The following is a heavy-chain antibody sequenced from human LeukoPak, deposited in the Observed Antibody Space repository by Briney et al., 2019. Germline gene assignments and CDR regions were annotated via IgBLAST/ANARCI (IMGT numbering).Heavy chain of an antibody. CDR3: ATTYSYTSGGYDY. J-gene: IGHJ4*02. V-gene: IGHV4-39*01. CDR2: INYSGTT. CDR1: GGSISGSSYH. D-gene: IGHD5-18*01. Sequence: PSETLSLTCTVSGGSISGSSYHWGWIRQSPGKGLEWIGSINYSGTTYYNPSLKSRVTISVDTSKNQFSLKASSVTAADTAVYYCATTYSYTSGGYDYWGQGTLVTVSS.